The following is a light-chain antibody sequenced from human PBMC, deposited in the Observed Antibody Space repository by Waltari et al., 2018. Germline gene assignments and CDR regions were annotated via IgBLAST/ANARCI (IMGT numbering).Light chain of an antibody. J-gene: IGKJ1*01. CDR1: QSVSRS. Sequence: EIVLTQSPGTLSLSPGERATLSCRASQSVSRSLAWYQQKPGQAPKLLIYGASRRATGVPDRFSGSGSGTDFSLTISRLEPEDFAVYYCQKYGSNPATFGQGTKVEIK. V-gene: IGKV3-20*01. CDR2: GAS. CDR3: QKYGSNPAT.